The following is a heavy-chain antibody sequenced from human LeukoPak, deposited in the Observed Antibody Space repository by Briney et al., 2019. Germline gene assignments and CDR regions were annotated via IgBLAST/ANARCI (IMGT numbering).Heavy chain of an antibody. CDR3: ARDPEVRGVIHMDV. J-gene: IGHJ6*03. Sequence: SVKVSCKASGGTFSSYAISWVRQAPGQGLEWMGRIIPIFGTANYAQKFQGRVTITADKSTSTAYMELSSLRSEDKAVYYCARDPEVRGVIHMDVWGKGTTVTVSS. V-gene: IGHV1-69*06. CDR2: IIPIFGTA. D-gene: IGHD3-10*01. CDR1: GGTFSSYA.